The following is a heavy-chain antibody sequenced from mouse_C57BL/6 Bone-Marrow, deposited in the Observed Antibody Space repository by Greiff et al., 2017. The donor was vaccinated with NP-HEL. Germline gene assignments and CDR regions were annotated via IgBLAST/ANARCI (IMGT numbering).Heavy chain of an antibody. V-gene: IGHV1-55*01. CDR3: AGYGLSNGHYGGFAY. CDR2: IYPGSGST. J-gene: IGHJ3*01. D-gene: IGHD1-1*01. Sequence: QVQLQQPGAELVKPGASVKMSCKASGYTFTSYWITWVKQRPGQGLEWIGDIYPGSGSTNYNEKFKSKATLTVDTSSSTAYMQLSSLTSEDSAVYDCAGYGLSNGHYGGFAYWGQGTLVTVSA. CDR1: GYTFTSYW.